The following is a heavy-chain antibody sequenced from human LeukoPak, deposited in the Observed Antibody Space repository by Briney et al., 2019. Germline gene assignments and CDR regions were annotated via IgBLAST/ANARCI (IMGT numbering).Heavy chain of an antibody. D-gene: IGHD1-1*01. Sequence: SETLSLTCTVSGGSISSSSYYWGWIRQPPGKGLEWIGSIYYSGSTYYNPSLKSRVTISVDTSKNQFSLKLSSVTAADTAVYYCAQRVRGGNNWFDPWGQGTLVTVSS. V-gene: IGHV4-39*01. CDR1: GGSISSSSYY. CDR3: AQRVRGGNNWFDP. J-gene: IGHJ5*02. CDR2: IYYSGST.